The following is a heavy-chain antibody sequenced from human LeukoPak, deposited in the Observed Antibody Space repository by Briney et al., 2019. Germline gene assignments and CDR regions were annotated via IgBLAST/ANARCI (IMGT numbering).Heavy chain of an antibody. CDR3: ARHYVITMARGGAGNWFDP. D-gene: IGHD3-10*01. Sequence: SETLSLTCTVSGASISNVNFYWGWIRQPPGKGLEWIGSIYYSGSTYYSPSLKSRVTISVDTSKNQFSLKLSSVTAADTAVYYCARHYVITMARGGAGNWFDPWGQGTLVTVSS. CDR1: GASISNVNFY. J-gene: IGHJ5*02. V-gene: IGHV4-39*01. CDR2: IYYSGST.